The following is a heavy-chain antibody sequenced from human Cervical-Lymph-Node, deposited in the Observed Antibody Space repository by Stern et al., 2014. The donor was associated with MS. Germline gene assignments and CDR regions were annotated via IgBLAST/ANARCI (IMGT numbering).Heavy chain of an antibody. Sequence: QLQLQESGPGLVKPSETLSLTCTVSGGSITNRDYWGWIRQSPGKGLEWIGSVYYSGITYYRPSLKSRATISIDTPRNQFFFRLTSVTATDTAVYFCARGVTAVTNYVPNWCFDLWGRGTLVTVSS. V-gene: IGHV4-39*02. J-gene: IGHJ2*01. CDR1: GGSITNRDY. D-gene: IGHD4-11*01. CDR3: ARGVTAVTNYVPNWCFDL. CDR2: VYYSGIT.